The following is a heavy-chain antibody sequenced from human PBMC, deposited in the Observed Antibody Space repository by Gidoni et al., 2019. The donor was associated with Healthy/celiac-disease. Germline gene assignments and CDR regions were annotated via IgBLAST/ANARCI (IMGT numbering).Heavy chain of an antibody. Sequence: QVQLVQSGAEVKKPGASLKVSCKASGYTFTSYVISWVRQAPGHGPSWMGWISAKNGNTNYAQKFQGRVTMTTDTSTSTDYXELRXLRSDDXAVXYCARDPPGAAAPGATLQADDYWGQGTLVTVSS. V-gene: IGHV1-18*01. CDR3: ARDPPGAAAPGATLQADDY. CDR1: GYTFTSYV. CDR2: ISAKNGNT. D-gene: IGHD6-13*01. J-gene: IGHJ4*02.